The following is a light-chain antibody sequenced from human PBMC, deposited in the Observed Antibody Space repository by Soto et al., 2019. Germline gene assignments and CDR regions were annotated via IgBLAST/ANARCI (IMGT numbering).Light chain of an antibody. CDR3: QQGYKMPLT. Sequence: DSQMTRYTPSLSAYVGDSVTMTCRASHNIDNYLSWYQQKPGKAPKLLIYGASSLQSGVASRFSGSGSATAFTLTISSLQPEDFATYFCQQGYKMPLTHGGGAEVDIK. CDR1: HNIDNY. J-gene: IGKJ4*01. CDR2: GAS. V-gene: IGKV1-39*01.